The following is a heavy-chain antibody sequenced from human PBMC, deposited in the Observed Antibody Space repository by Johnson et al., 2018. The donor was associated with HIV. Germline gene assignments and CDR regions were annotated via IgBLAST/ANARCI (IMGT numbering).Heavy chain of an antibody. Sequence: QMLLVESGGGVVQPGGSLRLSCAASGFGFSRYVMHWVRQAPGKGLEWVSVINTGGGTYYADSVKGRFTMSRDNSKNTLYLQMNSLRAEDTAVYYCARECSGGSCYPLDHDAFDIWGQGTMVTVSS. D-gene: IGHD2-15*01. J-gene: IGHJ3*02. CDR2: INTGGGT. CDR3: ARECSGGSCYPLDHDAFDI. CDR1: GFGFSRYV. V-gene: IGHV3-NL1*01.